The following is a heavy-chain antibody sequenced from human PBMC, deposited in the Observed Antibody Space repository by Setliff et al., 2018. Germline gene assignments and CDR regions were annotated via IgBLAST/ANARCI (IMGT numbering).Heavy chain of an antibody. D-gene: IGHD5-18*01. J-gene: IGHJ6*02. CDR1: GFTFSRYA. CDR3: ISLWLGYYGLDV. CDR2: IKRESGGGTT. V-gene: IGHV3-15*01. Sequence: KPGGSLRLSCSASGFTFSRYAMHWVRQAPGKGLEWVGRIKRESGGGTTDYAAPVKGRFTISRDDSKNTLYLQMNSLKTEDTAVYYCISLWLGYYGLDVWGQGTTVTVSS.